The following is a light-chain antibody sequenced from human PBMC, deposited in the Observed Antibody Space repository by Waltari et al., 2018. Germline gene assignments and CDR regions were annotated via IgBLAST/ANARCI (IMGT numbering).Light chain of an antibody. CDR2: DND. J-gene: IGLJ1*01. V-gene: IGLV1-51*01. CDR1: SYNIGNNY. Sequence: QSVLTQPPSVSAAPGQKVNVSCSGSSYNIGNNYVSWYQQLQGSAPTLLIYDNDKRPSGIPDRLSGSKSGTSATLGITGLQTGDEADYYCGTWDSSLSLYVFGTGTKVTVL. CDR3: GTWDSSLSLYV.